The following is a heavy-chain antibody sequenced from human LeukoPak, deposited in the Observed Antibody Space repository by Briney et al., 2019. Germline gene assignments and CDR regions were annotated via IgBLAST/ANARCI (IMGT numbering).Heavy chain of an antibody. V-gene: IGHV3-30*04. CDR3: AREDGTTHNAFDI. Sequence: GGSLRLSCAASGFTFSSYAMHWVRQAPGKGLEWVAVISYDGSNKYYADSVKGRFTISRDNSKNTLYLQMNSLRAEDTAVYYCAREDGTTHNAFDIWAKGQWSPSLQ. CDR1: GFTFSSYA. CDR2: ISYDGSNK. J-gene: IGHJ3*02. D-gene: IGHD1-1*01.